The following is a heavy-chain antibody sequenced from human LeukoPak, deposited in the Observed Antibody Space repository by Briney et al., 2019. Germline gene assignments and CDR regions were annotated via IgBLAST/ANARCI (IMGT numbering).Heavy chain of an antibody. D-gene: IGHD6-19*01. CDR1: GFTFSSYS. CDR3: ARVVFGVAVAGTHFDY. Sequence: GGSLRLSCAASGFTFSSYSMNWVRQAPGKGLEWVSSISSSSSYIYYADSVKGRFTISRDNAKNSLYLQMNSLRAEDTAVYYCARVVFGVAVAGTHFDYWGQGTLVTVSS. J-gene: IGHJ4*02. V-gene: IGHV3-21*01. CDR2: ISSSSSYI.